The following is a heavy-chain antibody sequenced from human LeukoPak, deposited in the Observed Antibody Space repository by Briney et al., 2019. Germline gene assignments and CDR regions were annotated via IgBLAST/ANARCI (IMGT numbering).Heavy chain of an antibody. J-gene: IGHJ4*02. CDR1: GGTFSSYA. D-gene: IGHD2-2*01. CDR3: ARGTYQYPFDY. CDR2: IIPIFGTA. V-gene: IGHV1-69*13. Sequence: GASVKVSCKASGGTFSSYAISWVRQAPGQGLEWMGGIIPIFGTANYAQKFQGRVTITADESTSTAHMELSSLRSEDTAVYYCARGTYQYPFDYWGQGTLVTVSS.